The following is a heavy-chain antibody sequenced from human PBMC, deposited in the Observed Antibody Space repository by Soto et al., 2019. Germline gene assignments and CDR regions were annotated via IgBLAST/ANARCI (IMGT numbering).Heavy chain of an antibody. CDR3: ARAFHYYYGSGSYYYYFDY. V-gene: IGHV3-48*02. CDR2: ISSSSSTI. D-gene: IGHD3-10*01. Sequence: GGSLRLSCAASGFTFSSYSMNWVRQSPGKGLEWVSYISSSSSTIYYADSVKGRFTISRDNAKNSLYLQMNSLRDEDTAVYYCARAFHYYYGSGSYYYYFDYWGQGTLVTVSS. J-gene: IGHJ4*02. CDR1: GFTFSSYS.